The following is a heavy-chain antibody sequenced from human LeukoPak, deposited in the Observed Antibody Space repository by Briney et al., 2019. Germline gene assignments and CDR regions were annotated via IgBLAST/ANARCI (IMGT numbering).Heavy chain of an antibody. CDR2: ISSSSSYI. Sequence: PGGSLRLSCAASGFTFSSYSMNWVRQAPGKGLEWVSSISSSSSYIYYADSVKGRFTISRDNAKNSLYLQMNSLRAEDTAVYYCARDSFQGDGKDYWGRGTLVTVSS. CDR1: GFTFSSYS. J-gene: IGHJ4*02. CDR3: ARDSFQGDGKDY. V-gene: IGHV3-21*01. D-gene: IGHD5-24*01.